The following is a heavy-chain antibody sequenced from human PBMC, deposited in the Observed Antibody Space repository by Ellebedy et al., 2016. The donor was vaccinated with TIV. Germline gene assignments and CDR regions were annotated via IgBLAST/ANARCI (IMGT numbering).Heavy chain of an antibody. CDR2: IIPIFGTA. V-gene: IGHV1-69*13. D-gene: IGHD4-17*01. Sequence: SVKVSCXASGGTFSSYAISWVRQAPGQGLEWMGGIIPIFGTANYAQKFQGRVTITADESTSTAYMELSSLRSEDTAVYYCARVSTVTTLPGVWGQGTLVTVSS. CDR3: ARVSTVTTLPGV. J-gene: IGHJ4*02. CDR1: GGTFSSYA.